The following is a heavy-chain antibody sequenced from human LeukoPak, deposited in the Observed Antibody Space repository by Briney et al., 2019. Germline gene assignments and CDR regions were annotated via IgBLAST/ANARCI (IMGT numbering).Heavy chain of an antibody. V-gene: IGHV1-69*13. D-gene: IGHD3-22*01. CDR3: ATYHDRAMDV. Sequence: ASVKVSCKASGGTFSSYAISWVRQAPGQGLEWMGGIIPIFGTANYAQKFQGRVTITADESTSTAYMELSSLRSEDTAVYYCATYHDRAMDVWGQGTTVTVSS. CDR1: GGTFSSYA. J-gene: IGHJ6*02. CDR2: IIPIFGTA.